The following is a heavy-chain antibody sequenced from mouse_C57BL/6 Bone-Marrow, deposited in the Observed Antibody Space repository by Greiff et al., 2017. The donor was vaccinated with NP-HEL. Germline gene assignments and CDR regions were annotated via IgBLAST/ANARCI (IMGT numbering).Heavy chain of an antibody. CDR3: ALITTAHGYFDV. CDR1: GYTFTDYY. V-gene: IGHV1-19*01. CDR2: INPYNGGT. Sequence: VQLQQSGPVLVKPGASVKMSCKASGYTFTDYYMNWVKQSHGKSLEWIGVINPYNGGTSYNQKFKGKATLTVDKSSSTAYMELNSLTSEDSAVYYCALITTAHGYFDVWGTGTTVTVSS. J-gene: IGHJ1*03. D-gene: IGHD1-1*01.